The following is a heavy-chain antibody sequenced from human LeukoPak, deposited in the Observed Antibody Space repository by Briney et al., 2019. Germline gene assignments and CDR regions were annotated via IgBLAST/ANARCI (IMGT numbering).Heavy chain of an antibody. CDR2: VNHSGST. CDR3: ARGLPPAELVDDY. V-gene: IGHV4-34*01. D-gene: IGHD3-10*01. Sequence: SETLSLTCAVYGGSFSGYYWSWIRQPPGKGLEWIGEVNHSGSTNYNPSLKSRVTISVDTSKNQFSLKLSSVTAADTAVYYCARGLPPAELVDDYWGQGTLVTVSS. J-gene: IGHJ4*02. CDR1: GGSFSGYY.